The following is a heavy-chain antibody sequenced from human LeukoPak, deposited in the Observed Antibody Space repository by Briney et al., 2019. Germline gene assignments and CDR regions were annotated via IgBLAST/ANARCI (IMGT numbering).Heavy chain of an antibody. D-gene: IGHD3-22*01. Sequence: KPSETLSLTCAGYGGSFSGYYWSWIRQPPGKGLEWIGEINHSGSTNYNPSLKSRVTISVDTSKNQFSLKLSSVTAADTAVYYCARGKCSSTSCRRRRTYYYDSSSYLQSRTFDYWGQGTLVTVSS. CDR3: ARGKCSSTSCRRRRTYYYDSSSYLQSRTFDY. J-gene: IGHJ4*02. CDR1: GGSFSGYY. V-gene: IGHV4-34*01. CDR2: INHSGST.